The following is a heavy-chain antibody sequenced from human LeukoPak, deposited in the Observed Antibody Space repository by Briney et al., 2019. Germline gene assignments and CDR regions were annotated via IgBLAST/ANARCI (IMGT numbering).Heavy chain of an antibody. CDR1: GGSISSGGYY. CDR3: ARGRGCSSTSCYYYYYGMDV. D-gene: IGHD2-2*01. J-gene: IGHJ6*02. V-gene: IGHV4-31*03. CDR2: IYYSGST. Sequence: PSQTLSLACTVSGGSISSGGYYWSWIRQHPGKGLEWIGYIYYSGSTYYNPSLKSRVTISVDTSKNQFSLKLSSVTAADTAVYYCARGRGCSSTSCYYYYYGMDVWGQGTTVTVSS.